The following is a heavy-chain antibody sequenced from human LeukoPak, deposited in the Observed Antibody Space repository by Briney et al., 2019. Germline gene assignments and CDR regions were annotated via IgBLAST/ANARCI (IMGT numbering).Heavy chain of an antibody. D-gene: IGHD5-24*01. CDR1: GGSISSYY. CDR2: IYYSGST. Sequence: SETLSLTCTVSGGSISSYYWSWIRQPPGKGLEWIGYIYYSGSTNYNPSLKSRVTISVDTSKNQFSLKLSSVTAADTAVYYCARYEGSRDGYSFDYWGQGTLVTVSS. V-gene: IGHV4-59*01. CDR3: ARYEGSRDGYSFDY. J-gene: IGHJ4*02.